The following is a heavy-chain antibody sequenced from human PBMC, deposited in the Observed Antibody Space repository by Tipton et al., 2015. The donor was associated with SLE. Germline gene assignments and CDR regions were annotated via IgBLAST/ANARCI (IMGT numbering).Heavy chain of an antibody. D-gene: IGHD1-26*01. Sequence: QLVQSGAELKEPGESLKISCKASGYSFTSQWIGWVRQMPGKGLEWIGIVYPSNPDTRYSPSFEGQVTISADKSINTAYLHLSSLKASDSGIYYCARRGGAKWRPSGAFDLWGQGTVVIVSS. CDR3: ARRGGAKWRPSGAFDL. CDR2: VYPSNPDT. J-gene: IGHJ3*01. V-gene: IGHV5-51*03. CDR1: GYSFTSQW.